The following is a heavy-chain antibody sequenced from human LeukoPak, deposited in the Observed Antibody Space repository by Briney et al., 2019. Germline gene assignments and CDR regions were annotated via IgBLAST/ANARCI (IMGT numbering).Heavy chain of an antibody. V-gene: IGHV3-74*01. Sequence: GESLKISCAASGFTFSSYWMHWVRQAPGKGLVWVSRINSDGSSTSYADSVKGRFTISRDNAKNTLYLQMNSLRAEDTAVYYCARGIMITFGGSLDYWGQGTLVTVSS. J-gene: IGHJ4*02. CDR3: ARGIMITFGGSLDY. D-gene: IGHD3-16*01. CDR2: INSDGSST. CDR1: GFTFSSYW.